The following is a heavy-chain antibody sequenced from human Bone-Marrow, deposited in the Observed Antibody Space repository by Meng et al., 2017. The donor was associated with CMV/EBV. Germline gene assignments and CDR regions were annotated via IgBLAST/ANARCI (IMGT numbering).Heavy chain of an antibody. J-gene: IGHJ4*02. CDR2: VDVGCTT. CDR1: VIGHY. V-gene: IGHV3-53*01. Sequence: VIGHYMSWVHQAPGKKLEWLFFVDVGCTTFYADSVKGRFTISRDNSKNTLFLQMNSLRVEDTAVYYCARGEYYYDSRGYYGEFYFDYWGQGVLVTVSS. CDR3: ARGEYYYDSRGYYGEFYFDY. D-gene: IGHD3-22*01.